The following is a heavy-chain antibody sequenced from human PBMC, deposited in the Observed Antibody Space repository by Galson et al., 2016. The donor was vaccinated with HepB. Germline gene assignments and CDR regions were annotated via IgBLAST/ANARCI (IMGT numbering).Heavy chain of an antibody. V-gene: IGHV3-74*01. CDR3: ARDFDISGDY. CDR1: GFTFSNYW. D-gene: IGHD1-26*01. J-gene: IGHJ4*02. Sequence: LRLSCAAAGFTFSNYWIHWVHQAPGQGLGWVSRINPGGRTTGFADSVKGRFTISRDNAKNTVYLYMNSLRAEDPGVYYCARDFDISGDYWGQGTLVTVSS. CDR2: INPGGRTT.